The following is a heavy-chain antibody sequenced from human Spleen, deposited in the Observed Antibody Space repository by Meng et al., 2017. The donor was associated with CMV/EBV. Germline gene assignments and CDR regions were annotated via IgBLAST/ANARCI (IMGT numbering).Heavy chain of an antibody. CDR2: IIPILGIA. CDR3: GRDLTGPHLDYGLDV. V-gene: IGHV1-69*04. D-gene: IGHD1-20*01. Sequence: SVQVSCKASGGTFSSYTISWVRQAPGQGLEWMGRIIPILGIANYAQKFQGRVTITADKSTSTAYLELTSLRSEDTAVYYCGRDLTGPHLDYGLDVWGQGTTVTVSS. J-gene: IGHJ6*02. CDR1: GGTFSSYT.